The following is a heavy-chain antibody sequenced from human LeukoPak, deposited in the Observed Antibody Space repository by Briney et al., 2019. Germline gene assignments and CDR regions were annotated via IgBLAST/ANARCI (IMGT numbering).Heavy chain of an antibody. CDR3: ARVYDFWSGDYYYGVDV. D-gene: IGHD3-3*01. Sequence: ASVKVSCKASGYTVTSYGISLVRQAPGQGLEWMGWISAYNGNTNYAQKLQGRVTMTTDTSTSTAYMELRSLRSDDTAVYYCARVYDFWSGDYYYGVDVWGQGTTVTVSS. CDR1: GYTVTSYG. V-gene: IGHV1-18*01. CDR2: ISAYNGNT. J-gene: IGHJ6*02.